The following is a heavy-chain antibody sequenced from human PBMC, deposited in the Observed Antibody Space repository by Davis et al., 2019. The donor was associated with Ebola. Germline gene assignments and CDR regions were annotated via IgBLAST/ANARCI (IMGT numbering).Heavy chain of an antibody. CDR3: ARVRIAVAGLFDY. J-gene: IGHJ4*02. CDR2: IYPGDSDT. V-gene: IGHV5-51*01. Sequence: KVSCKGSGYSFTSYWIGWVRQMPGKGLEWMGIIYPGDSDTRCSPSFQGQVTISADKSISTAYLQWSSLKASDTAMYYCARVRIAVAGLFDYWGQGTLVTVSS. CDR1: GYSFTSYW. D-gene: IGHD6-19*01.